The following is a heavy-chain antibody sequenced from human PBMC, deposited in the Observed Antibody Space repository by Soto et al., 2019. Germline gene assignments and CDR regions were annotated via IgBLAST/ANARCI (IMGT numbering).Heavy chain of an antibody. CDR1: GFTFSSYS. D-gene: IGHD6-13*01. J-gene: IGHJ4*02. CDR2: ISSSSSTI. Sequence: EVQLVESGGGLVQPGGSLRLSCAASGFTFSSYSMNWVRQAPGKGLEWVSYISSSSSTIYYADSVKGRFTISRDTAKNSLYLQMNSLRDEDTAVYYCAREVGGQQLASYYFDYWGQGTLVTVSS. CDR3: AREVGGQQLASYYFDY. V-gene: IGHV3-48*02.